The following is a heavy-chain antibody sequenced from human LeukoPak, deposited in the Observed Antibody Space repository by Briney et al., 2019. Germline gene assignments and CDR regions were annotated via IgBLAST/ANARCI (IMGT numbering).Heavy chain of an antibody. Sequence: PGGSLRLSCSASGFTFSSYAMHWVPQAPGKGLEWVAVISYDGSNKYYADSVKGRFTISRDNSKNTLYLQMNSLRAEDTAVYYCAREGDCSSTSCYYMDVWGKGTTVTVSS. D-gene: IGHD2-2*01. CDR3: AREGDCSSTSCYYMDV. CDR2: ISYDGSNK. J-gene: IGHJ6*03. V-gene: IGHV3-30*04. CDR1: GFTFSSYA.